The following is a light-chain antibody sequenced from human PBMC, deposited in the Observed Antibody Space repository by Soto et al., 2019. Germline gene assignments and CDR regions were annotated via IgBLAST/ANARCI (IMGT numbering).Light chain of an antibody. J-gene: IGLJ1*01. V-gene: IGLV2-23*03. Sequence: QSALTQPASVSGSPGQSITISCTGTSSDVGSYNFVSWYQQHPGKAPKLMIYEGSKRPSGVSNRFSGSKSGNTASLTISGLQAEDEADYYCCSYAGSRTLVFGAGTKLTVL. CDR2: EGS. CDR1: SSDVGSYNF. CDR3: CSYAGSRTLV.